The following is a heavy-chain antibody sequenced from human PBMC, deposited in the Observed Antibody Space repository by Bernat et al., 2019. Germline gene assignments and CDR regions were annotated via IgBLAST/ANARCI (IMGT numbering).Heavy chain of an antibody. CDR1: GASISSYF. J-gene: IGHJ6*02. D-gene: IGHD4-17*01. CDR3: ARTYGDYVSYYYGLDV. Sequence: QVQLQESGPGLVKPSETLSLTCTVSGASISSYFWSWIRQPPGKGLEWIGYVYYSGSTNCNPSLKNRVTMSVDTSKTQFSLKLSSVTAADSAVYYCARTYGDYVSYYYGLDVWGQGTTVTVSS. V-gene: IGHV4-59*01. CDR2: VYYSGST.